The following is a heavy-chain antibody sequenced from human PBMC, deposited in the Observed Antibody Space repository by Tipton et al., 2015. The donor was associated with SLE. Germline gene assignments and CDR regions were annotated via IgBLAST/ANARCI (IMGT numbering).Heavy chain of an antibody. J-gene: IGHJ6*02. CDR3: AREKPGYGMDYYGMDV. D-gene: IGHD5-12*01. V-gene: IGHV3-74*01. CDR2: SDDRST. CDR1: GSTFSDYR. Sequence: SLRLSCVASGSTFSDYRMHWVRQAPGKGLVWVSHSDDRSTSYADSVRGRFTISRDNARNTVSLQMNSLRAEDTAVYYCAREKPGYGMDYYGMDVWGQGTTVTVS.